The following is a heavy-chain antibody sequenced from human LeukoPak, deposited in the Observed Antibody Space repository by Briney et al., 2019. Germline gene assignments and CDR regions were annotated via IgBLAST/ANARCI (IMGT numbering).Heavy chain of an antibody. Sequence: SETLSLTCTVSGGSISSYYWSWIRQPAGKGLEWIGRIYTSGSTNYNPSLKSRVTISVDKSKNQFSLKLSSVTAADTAVYYCAREGTIFGVVISPYYYYMDVWGKGTTVTVPS. CDR3: AREGTIFGVVISPYYYYMDV. V-gene: IGHV4-4*07. J-gene: IGHJ6*03. CDR1: GGSISSYY. D-gene: IGHD3-3*01. CDR2: IYTSGST.